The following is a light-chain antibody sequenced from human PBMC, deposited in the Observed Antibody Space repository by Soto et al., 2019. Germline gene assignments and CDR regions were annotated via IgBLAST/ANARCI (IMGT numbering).Light chain of an antibody. CDR3: QHYNSYSEA. Sequence: DVQMTQSQSSLSASVGDRVTITCRASQTIISWLAWYQQKPGKAPKLLIYKASTLKSGVPSRFSGSGSGTEFTLTISSLQPDDFATYYCQHYNSYSEAFAQRTKVAIK. CDR1: QTIISW. CDR2: KAS. J-gene: IGKJ1*01. V-gene: IGKV1-5*03.